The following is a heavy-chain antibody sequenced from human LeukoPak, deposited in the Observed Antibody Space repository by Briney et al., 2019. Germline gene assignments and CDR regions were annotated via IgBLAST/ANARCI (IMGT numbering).Heavy chain of an antibody. J-gene: IGHJ4*02. CDR3: ARVQRGYFDY. D-gene: IGHD6-25*01. V-gene: IGHV4-59*01. CDR1: GGSISSYY. Sequence: SETLSLTCTVSGGSISSYYWSWIRQPPGKGLEWIGYIYNSGSTNYNPSLKSRVTISVDTPKNQFSLKLSSVTAADTAVYYCARVQRGYFDYWGQGTLVTVSS. CDR2: IYNSGST.